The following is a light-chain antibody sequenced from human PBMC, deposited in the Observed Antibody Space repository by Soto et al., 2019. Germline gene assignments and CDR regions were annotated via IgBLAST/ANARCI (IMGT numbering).Light chain of an antibody. V-gene: IGLV1-51*01. Sequence: QSALTQPPSVSAAPGQKVTISCSGSSSNIGNNYVSWYQQLPGTAPKLLIYDNNKRPSGIPDRFSGSKSGTSATLGITGLQTGDEADYYCGTGEGSRRAEVFGGGTKLTVL. CDR1: SSNIGNNY. CDR3: GTGEGSRRAEV. J-gene: IGLJ2*01. CDR2: DNN.